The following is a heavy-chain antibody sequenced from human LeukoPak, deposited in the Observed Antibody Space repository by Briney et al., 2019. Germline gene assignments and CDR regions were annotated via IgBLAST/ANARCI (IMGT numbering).Heavy chain of an antibody. CDR1: GFTFSSYA. CDR2: ISGSGGST. D-gene: IGHD6-13*01. Sequence: GSLRLSCAASGFTFSSYAMSWVRQAPGKGLEWVSAISGSGGSTYYADSVKGRFTISRDNSKNTLYLQMNSLRAEDTAVYYCAKLPGIAAAGTGWFDPWGQGTLVTVSS. CDR3: AKLPGIAAAGTGWFDP. J-gene: IGHJ5*02. V-gene: IGHV3-23*01.